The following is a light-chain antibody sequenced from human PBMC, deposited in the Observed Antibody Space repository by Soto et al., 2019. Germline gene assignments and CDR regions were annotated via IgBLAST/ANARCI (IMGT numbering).Light chain of an antibody. CDR2: EVN. CDR1: SSDVGSYKY. V-gene: IGLV2-8*01. CDR3: SSNAGSDNLV. Sequence: QSVLTQPHSASGSPGQSVTISCTGISSDVGSYKYVSWYQQYPGKAPKLMVYEVNKRPSGVPDRFSGSKSGNTASLTVSRLQAEDEADYYCSSNAGSDNLVFGGGTKLTVL. J-gene: IGLJ2*01.